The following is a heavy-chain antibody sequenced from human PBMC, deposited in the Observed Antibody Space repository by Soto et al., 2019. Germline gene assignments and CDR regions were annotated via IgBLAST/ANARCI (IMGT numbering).Heavy chain of an antibody. CDR3: ASRYCSGGSCCSYFDY. J-gene: IGHJ4*02. CDR1: GYTFTNYG. V-gene: IGHV1-18*04. CDR2: ISAYNGNT. D-gene: IGHD2-15*01. Sequence: QVQLVQSGAEVKKPGASVKVSCKASGYTFTNYGITWVRQAPGQGLEWMGWISAYNGNTNYAQKLQGRVTMTTDTSTSTAYMELRSLRSDDTAVYYCASRYCSGGSCCSYFDYWGQGTLVSVSS.